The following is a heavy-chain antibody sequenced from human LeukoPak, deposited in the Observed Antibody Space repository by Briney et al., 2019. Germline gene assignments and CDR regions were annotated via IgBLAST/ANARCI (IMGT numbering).Heavy chain of an antibody. J-gene: IGHJ4*02. CDR3: ARVRYVDTAMVPFDY. CDR1: GFTFSSYA. CDR2: ISYDGSNK. D-gene: IGHD5-18*01. Sequence: GGSLRLSCAASGFTFSSYAMHWVRQAPGKGLEWVAVISYDGSNKYYADSVKGRFTISRDNSKNTLYLQMSSLRAEDTAVYYCARVRYVDTAMVPFDYWGQGTLVTVSS. V-gene: IGHV3-30*04.